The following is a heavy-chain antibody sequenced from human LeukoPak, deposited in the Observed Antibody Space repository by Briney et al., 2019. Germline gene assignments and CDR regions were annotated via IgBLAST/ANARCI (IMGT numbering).Heavy chain of an antibody. D-gene: IGHD4-17*01. CDR2: IYYSGST. J-gene: IGHJ4*02. V-gene: IGHV4-39*01. Sequence: SETLSLTCTVSGGSISSSSYYWGWIRQPPGKGLEWIGSIYYSGSTYYNLSLKSRVTISVDTSKNQFSLKLSSVTAADTAVYHCARHRNDYGDYGRRFDYWGQGTLVTVSS. CDR3: ARHRNDYGDYGRRFDY. CDR1: GGSISSSSYY.